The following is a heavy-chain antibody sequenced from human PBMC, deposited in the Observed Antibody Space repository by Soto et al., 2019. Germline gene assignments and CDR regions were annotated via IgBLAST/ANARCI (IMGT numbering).Heavy chain of an antibody. CDR3: AREPRYYYDIGGYHNWFDP. CDR1: GFTVSSNY. V-gene: IGHV3-11*01. J-gene: IGHJ5*02. D-gene: IGHD3-22*01. Sequence: GGSLRLSCAASGFTVSSNYMTWIRQAPGKGLEWVSYISSSGDTMYYADSVKGRFTISRDNAKNSLYLQMNSLRAEDTAVYYCAREPRYYYDIGGYHNWFDPWGQGTLVTVSS. CDR2: ISSSGDTM.